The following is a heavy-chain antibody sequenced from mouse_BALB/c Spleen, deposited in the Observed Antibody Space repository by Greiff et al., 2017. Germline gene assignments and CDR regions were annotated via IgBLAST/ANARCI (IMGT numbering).Heavy chain of an antibody. Sequence: EVNVVESGGGLVKPGGSLKLSCAASGFTFSSYAMSWVRQTPEKRLEWVASISSGGSTYYPDSVKGRFTISRDNARNILYLQMSSLRSEDTAMYYCAREDDSWFAYWGQGTLVTVSA. J-gene: IGHJ3*01. CDR2: ISSGGST. CDR1: GFTFSSYA. D-gene: IGHD2-4*01. V-gene: IGHV5-6-5*01. CDR3: AREDDSWFAY.